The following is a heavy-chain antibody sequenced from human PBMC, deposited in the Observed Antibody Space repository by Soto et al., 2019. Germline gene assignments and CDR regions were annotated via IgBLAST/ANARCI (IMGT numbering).Heavy chain of an antibody. Sequence: GGSLRLSCAASGFTVSSNYLSWVRQAPGKGLEWVSVIYSGGSTYYADSVKGRFTISRDNSKNTLYLQMNSLRAEDTAVYYCARDGPYSSSWSPYYYYGMDVWGQGTTVTVSS. D-gene: IGHD6-13*01. V-gene: IGHV3-66*01. CDR1: GFTVSSNY. CDR2: IYSGGST. J-gene: IGHJ6*02. CDR3: ARDGPYSSSWSPYYYYGMDV.